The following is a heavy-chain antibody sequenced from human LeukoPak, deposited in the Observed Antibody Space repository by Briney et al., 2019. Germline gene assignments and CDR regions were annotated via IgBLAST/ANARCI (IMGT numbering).Heavy chain of an antibody. CDR3: ARCRYGSGSYSQD. CDR1: GFTFSSYG. Sequence: GGSLRLSCAASGFTFSSYGMHWVRQAPGKGLEWVAVISYDGSNKYYADSVKGRFTISRDNAKNSLYLQMNSLSAEDTAVYYCARCRYGSGSYSQDWGQGTLVTVSS. CDR2: ISYDGSNK. V-gene: IGHV3-30*03. D-gene: IGHD3-10*01. J-gene: IGHJ4*02.